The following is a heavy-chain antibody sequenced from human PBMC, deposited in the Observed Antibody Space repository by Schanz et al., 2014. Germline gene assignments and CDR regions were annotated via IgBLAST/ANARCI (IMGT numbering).Heavy chain of an antibody. D-gene: IGHD6-19*01. V-gene: IGHV3-11*01. CDR1: GFSFSDYY. J-gene: IGHJ4*02. CDR3: ARDRLSMGSGWAFDY. Sequence: QVQLLESGGGLVKPGGSLRLSCAASGFSFSDYYLSWIRQAPGKGLEWVSHISSSANNIHYADSVKGRFTISRDNAKNTLYLQMNSLRAEDTAVYYCARDRLSMGSGWAFDYWGQGTLVTVSS. CDR2: ISSSANNI.